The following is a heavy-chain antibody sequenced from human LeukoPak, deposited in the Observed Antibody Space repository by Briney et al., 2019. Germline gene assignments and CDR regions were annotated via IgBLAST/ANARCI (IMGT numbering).Heavy chain of an antibody. Sequence: GASVKVSCKASGYTFTSYGISWVRQAPGQGLEWMGWISVYKGNTNYAQKLQGRATMTTDTSTSTAYMELRSLRSDDTAVYYCARDGRLVNYYYYSGMEVWGQGTTVTVS. V-gene: IGHV1-18*01. CDR3: ARDGRLVNYYYYSGMEV. D-gene: IGHD2-21*01. CDR2: ISVYKGNT. CDR1: GYTFTSYG. J-gene: IGHJ6*02.